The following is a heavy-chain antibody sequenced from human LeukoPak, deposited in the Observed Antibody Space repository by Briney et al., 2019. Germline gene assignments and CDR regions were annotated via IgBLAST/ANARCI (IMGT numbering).Heavy chain of an antibody. V-gene: IGHV1-2*02. CDR2: INPNSGGT. J-gene: IGHJ4*02. Sequence: ASVKVSFKASGYTFTSYYLNWVRQAPGQGLEWMGWINPNSGGTNYAQKFQGRVTMTRDTSISTAYMELSRLRSDDTAVYYYARPDSSGYYHLVFWGQGTLVTVSS. CDR3: ARPDSSGYYHLVF. CDR1: GYTFTSYY. D-gene: IGHD3-22*01.